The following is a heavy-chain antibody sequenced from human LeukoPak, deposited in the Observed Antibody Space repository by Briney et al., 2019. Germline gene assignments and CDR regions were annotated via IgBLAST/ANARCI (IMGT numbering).Heavy chain of an antibody. CDR2: ISYDGSNK. V-gene: IGHV3-30-3*01. CDR1: GFTFSSYA. J-gene: IGHJ4*02. D-gene: IGHD2-21*02. Sequence: PGGSLRLSCAASGFTFSSYAMHWVRQAPGKGLEWVAVISYDGSNKYYADSVKGRFTISRDNSKNKLYLQMNSLRAEDTAVYYCARGPPGAYCGGDCLHYFDYWGQGTLVTVSP. CDR3: ARGPPGAYCGGDCLHYFDY.